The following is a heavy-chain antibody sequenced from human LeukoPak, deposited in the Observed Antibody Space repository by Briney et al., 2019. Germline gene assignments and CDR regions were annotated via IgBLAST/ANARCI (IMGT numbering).Heavy chain of an antibody. D-gene: IGHD1-26*01. V-gene: IGHV1-18*01. Sequence: ASVKVSCKASGYTFTSYGISWVRQAPGQGLEWMGWISAYNGNTNYAKKPQGRVTMTTETPTSTAYMELRSLRSGDTAVYYCARDDYSGVGAAYFDYWGQGTLVTVSS. J-gene: IGHJ4*02. CDR3: ARDDYSGVGAAYFDY. CDR1: GYTFTSYG. CDR2: ISAYNGNT.